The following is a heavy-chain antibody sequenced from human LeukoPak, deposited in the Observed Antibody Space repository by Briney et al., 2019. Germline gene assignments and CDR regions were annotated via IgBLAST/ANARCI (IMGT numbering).Heavy chain of an antibody. CDR1: GGTFSSYA. J-gene: IGHJ4*02. Sequence: SVKVSCKASGGTFSSYAISWVRQAPGQGLEWMGGIIPIFGTANYAQKFQGRVTITTGESTSTAYMELSSLRSEDTAVYYCAGGGNWNYEIDYWGQGTLVTVSS. CDR3: AGGGNWNYEIDY. CDR2: IIPIFGTA. D-gene: IGHD1-7*01. V-gene: IGHV1-69*05.